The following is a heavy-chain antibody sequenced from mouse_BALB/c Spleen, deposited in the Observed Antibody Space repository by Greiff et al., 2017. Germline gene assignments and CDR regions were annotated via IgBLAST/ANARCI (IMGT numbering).Heavy chain of an antibody. Sequence: EVQLVESGGGLVQPGGSRKLSCAASGLTFSSFGMHWVRQAPEKGLEWVAYISSGSSTIYYADTVKGRFTISRDNPKNTLFLQMTSLRSEDTAMYYCARYDYDYAMDYWGQGTSVTVSS. CDR2: ISSGSSTI. CDR1: GLTFSSFG. V-gene: IGHV5-17*02. J-gene: IGHJ4*01. CDR3: ARYDYDYAMDY. D-gene: IGHD2-4*01.